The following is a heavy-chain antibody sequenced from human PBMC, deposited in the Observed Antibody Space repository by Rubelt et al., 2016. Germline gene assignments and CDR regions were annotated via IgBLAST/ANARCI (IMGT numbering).Heavy chain of an antibody. J-gene: IGHJ4*02. Sequence: SGGSTYYADSVKGRFTISRDNSKNTLYLQMNSLRAEDTAVYYCARVLEKYYFDYWGQGTLVTVSS. CDR2: SGGST. V-gene: IGHV3-66*01. CDR3: ARVLEKYYFDY.